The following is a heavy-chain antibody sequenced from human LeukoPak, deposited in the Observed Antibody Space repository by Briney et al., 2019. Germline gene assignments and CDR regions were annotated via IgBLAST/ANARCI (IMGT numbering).Heavy chain of an antibody. CDR2: ISYDGNNK. V-gene: IGHV3-30*03. J-gene: IGHJ4*02. CDR3: ASSRWYANFDY. D-gene: IGHD4-23*01. Sequence: GGSLRLSCAASGFTFSGYGMHWVRQAPGKGLEWVAVISYDGNNKYYADSVKGQFTISRDNSKNTLYLQMNSLRAEDTAVYYCASSRWYANFDYWGQGTLVTVSS. CDR1: GFTFSGYG.